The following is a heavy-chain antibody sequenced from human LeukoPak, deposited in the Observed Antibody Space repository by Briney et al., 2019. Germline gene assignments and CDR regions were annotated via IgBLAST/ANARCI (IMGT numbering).Heavy chain of an antibody. J-gene: IGHJ4*02. V-gene: IGHV1-2*02. CDR3: ARDPSYPGRAAAGHFFDY. D-gene: IGHD6-13*01. CDR1: GYTFTGYY. Sequence: ASVKVSCKASGYTFTGYYMHWVRQAPGQGLEWMGWINPNSGGTNYAQKFQGRVAMTRDTSISTAYMELSRLRSDDTAVYYCARDPSYPGRAAAGHFFDYWGQGTLVTVSS. CDR2: INPNSGGT.